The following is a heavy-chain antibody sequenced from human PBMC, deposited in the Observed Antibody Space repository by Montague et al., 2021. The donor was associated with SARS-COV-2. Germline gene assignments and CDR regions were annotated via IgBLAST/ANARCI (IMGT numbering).Heavy chain of an antibody. CDR2: IDHSRNT. J-gene: IGHJ6*02. CDR1: GGSFSGYY. D-gene: IGHD5-18*01. CDR3: ARGRNPSRAYAYGSLRRVYFALDV. V-gene: IGHV4-34*01. Sequence: SETLSLTCAVYGGSFSGYYWSWIRQVPGKGLEWIGEIDHSRNTDHNPSLKSRVTISVDTSKNQFSLNLISVTAADTAVYYCARGRNPSRAYAYGSLRRVYFALDVWGQGTTVTVSS.